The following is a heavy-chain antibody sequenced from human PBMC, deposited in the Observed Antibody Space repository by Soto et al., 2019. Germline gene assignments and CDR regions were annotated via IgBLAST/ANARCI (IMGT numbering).Heavy chain of an antibody. CDR3: ASLPLYCSSTSCYFSADV. D-gene: IGHD2-2*01. Sequence: SETLSLTCTVSGGSISSGDYYWSWIRQPPGKGLEWIGYIYYSGSTYYNPSLKSRVTISVDTSKNQFSLKLSSVTAADTAVYYCASLPLYCSSTSCYFSADVWGQGTTVTVSS. CDR2: IYYSGST. CDR1: GGSISSGDYY. V-gene: IGHV4-30-4*01. J-gene: IGHJ6*02.